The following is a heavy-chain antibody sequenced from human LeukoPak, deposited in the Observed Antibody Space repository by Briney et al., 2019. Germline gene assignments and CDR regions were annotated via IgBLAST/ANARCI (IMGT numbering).Heavy chain of an antibody. D-gene: IGHD6-13*01. Sequence: SETLSLTCTFSGSSINSYYWSWIRQPPGKGLEWIGYNYYSGITNYNPSLKSRVTISVDTSKNQFSLKLSSVTAADTAVYYCARVPPTSSSWGYNPWGQGTLVTVSS. V-gene: IGHV4-59*01. CDR1: GSSINSYY. CDR3: ARVPPTSSSWGYNP. J-gene: IGHJ5*02. CDR2: NYYSGIT.